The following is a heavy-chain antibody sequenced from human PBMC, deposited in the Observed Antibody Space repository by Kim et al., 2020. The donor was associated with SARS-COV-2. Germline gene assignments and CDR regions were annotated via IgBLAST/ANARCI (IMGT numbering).Heavy chain of an antibody. CDR3: AIGTAPQDDDAFDI. Sequence: PSFQGQVTISADKSISTAYLQWSSLKASDTAMYYCAIGTAPQDDDAFDIWGQGTMVTVSS. J-gene: IGHJ3*02. D-gene: IGHD5-18*01. V-gene: IGHV5-51*01.